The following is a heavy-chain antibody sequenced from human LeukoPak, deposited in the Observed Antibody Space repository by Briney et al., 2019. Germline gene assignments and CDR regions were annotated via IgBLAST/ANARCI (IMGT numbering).Heavy chain of an antibody. CDR2: ISSSSSII. D-gene: IGHD3-10*01. V-gene: IGHV3-48*01. Sequence: GGSLRLSCAASGFTFSSYSMNWVRQAPGKGLGWLSYISSSSSIIYYADSVKGRFTISRDNAKNSLYLQMNSLRAEDTAVYYCARDPGVRGVSPLDYWGQGTLVTVSS. J-gene: IGHJ4*02. CDR3: ARDPGVRGVSPLDY. CDR1: GFTFSSYS.